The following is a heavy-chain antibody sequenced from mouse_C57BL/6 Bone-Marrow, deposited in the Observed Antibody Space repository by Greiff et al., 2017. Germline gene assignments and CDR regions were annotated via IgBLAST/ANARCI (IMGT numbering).Heavy chain of an antibody. J-gene: IGHJ4*01. Sequence: VQLQQPGAELVKPGASVKLSCKASGYTFTSYWMHWVKQRPGRGLEWIGRIDPNSGGTKYNEKFKSKATLTVDKPSSTAYMQLSSLTSEDSAVYYCARGSYGSSYPYYAMDYWGQGTSVTVSS. D-gene: IGHD1-1*01. CDR1: GYTFTSYW. V-gene: IGHV1-72*01. CDR3: ARGSYGSSYPYYAMDY. CDR2: IDPNSGGT.